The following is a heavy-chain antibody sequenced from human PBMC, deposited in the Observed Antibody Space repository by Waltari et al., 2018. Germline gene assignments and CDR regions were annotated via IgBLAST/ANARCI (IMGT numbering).Heavy chain of an antibody. J-gene: IGHJ4*02. CDR2: IYHSGST. CDR1: GYSISSGYY. V-gene: IGHV4-38-2*01. D-gene: IGHD3-22*01. Sequence: QVQLQESGPGLVKPSETLSLTCAVSGYSISSGYYWGWIRQPPGKGLEWIGSIYHSGSTYYNPSLNSRVTISVDTSKNQFSLKLSSVTAADTAVYYCARGYYYDSSGYYDAYYFDYWGQGTLVIVSS. CDR3: ARGYYYDSSGYYDAYYFDY.